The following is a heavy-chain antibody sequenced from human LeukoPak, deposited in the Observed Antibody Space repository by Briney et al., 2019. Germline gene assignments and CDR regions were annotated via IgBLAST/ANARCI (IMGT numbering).Heavy chain of an antibody. CDR2: FDPEDGET. CDR1: GYTLTELS. Sequence: ASVKVSCKVSGYTLTELSMHWVRQAPGKGLEWMGGFDPEDGETIYAQKFQGRVTMTEDTSTDTAYMELSSLRSEDTAVYYCARLGYSSSWYRNYYYYGMDVWGQGTTVTVSS. J-gene: IGHJ6*02. CDR3: ARLGYSSSWYRNYYYYGMDV. D-gene: IGHD6-13*01. V-gene: IGHV1-24*01.